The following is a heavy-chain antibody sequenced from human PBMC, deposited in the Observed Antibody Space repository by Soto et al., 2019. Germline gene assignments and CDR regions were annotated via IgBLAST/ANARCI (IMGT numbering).Heavy chain of an antibody. CDR1: GFTFNTYS. V-gene: IGHV3-21*01. CDR3: ARDRGIVLPAAIGY. Sequence: EVQLVESGGGLVKPGGSLRLSCAASGFTFNTYSMNWVRQAPGKGLEWVSSISSNSNYIYYADLVKGRFTISRDNAKNSLYLQMNSLRAEDTAMYYCARDRGIVLPAAIGYWGQGTLVTVSS. CDR2: ISSNSNYI. D-gene: IGHD2-2*02. J-gene: IGHJ4*02.